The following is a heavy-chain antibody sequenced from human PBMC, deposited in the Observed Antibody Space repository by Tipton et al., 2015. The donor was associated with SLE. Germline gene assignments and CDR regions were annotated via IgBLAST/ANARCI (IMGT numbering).Heavy chain of an antibody. CDR3: ARPAPSSVYWYFDL. CDR1: GGSISSYY. V-gene: IGHV4-59*01. J-gene: IGHJ2*01. Sequence: LRLSCTVSGGSISSYYWSWIRQPPGKGLEWIGYISYSGSTNYNPSLKSRVTISVDTSKNQFSLKLSSVTAADTAVYYCARPAPSSVYWYFDLWGRGTLLTVSS. D-gene: IGHD6-19*01. CDR2: ISYSGST.